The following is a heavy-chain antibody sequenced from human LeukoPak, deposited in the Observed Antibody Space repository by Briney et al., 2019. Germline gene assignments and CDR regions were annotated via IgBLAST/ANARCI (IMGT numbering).Heavy chain of an antibody. CDR2: INSGGETR. Sequence: GGSLRLSCAASGFTLNNYEMNWVRQAPGKGLEWVSYINSGGETRYYADSVKGRFTISRDNADNSLSLQMNSLRAEDTAVYYCARDQGERRHYYYGMDVWGRGTTVTVSS. V-gene: IGHV3-48*03. CDR3: ARDQGERRHYYYGMDV. D-gene: IGHD1-1*01. CDR1: GFTLNNYE. J-gene: IGHJ6*02.